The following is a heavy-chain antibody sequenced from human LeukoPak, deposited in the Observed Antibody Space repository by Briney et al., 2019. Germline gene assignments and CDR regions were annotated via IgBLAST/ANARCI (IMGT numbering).Heavy chain of an antibody. V-gene: IGHV3-21*01. CDR1: GFTFSSYS. D-gene: IGHD4-17*01. Sequence: PGESLRLSCAASGFTFSSYSMNWVRQAPGKGLEWVSSISSSSSYIYYADSVKGRFTISRDNAKNSLYLQMNSLRAEDTAVYYCAREGGYGDYVFDYWGQGTLVTVSS. J-gene: IGHJ4*02. CDR2: ISSSSSYI. CDR3: AREGGYGDYVFDY.